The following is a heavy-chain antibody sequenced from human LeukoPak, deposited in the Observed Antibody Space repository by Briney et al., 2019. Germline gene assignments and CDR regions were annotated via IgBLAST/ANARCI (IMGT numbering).Heavy chain of an antibody. J-gene: IGHJ4*02. CDR2: IYSDGTT. CDR1: GFTVSSND. Sequence: GGSLRLSCAASGFTVSSNDMTWVRQAPGKGLECVSLIYSDGTTCYTDSVRGRFTISRDSSKNTLYLQMNSLRADDTALYYCARGRPLFYFDYWGQGTLVTVSS. V-gene: IGHV3-53*01. CDR3: ARGRPLFYFDY.